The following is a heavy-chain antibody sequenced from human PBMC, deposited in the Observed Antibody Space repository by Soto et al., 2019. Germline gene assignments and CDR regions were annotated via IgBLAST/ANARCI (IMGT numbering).Heavy chain of an antibody. Sequence: SVKVSCKASGGTFSSYAISWVRQAPGQGLEWMGGIIPIFGTANYAQKFQGRVTITADESTSTAYMELSSLRSEDTAVYYCAKGRVVVVAATLNYYGMDVWGQGTTVTVSS. D-gene: IGHD2-15*01. J-gene: IGHJ6*02. CDR2: IIPIFGTA. CDR3: AKGRVVVVAATLNYYGMDV. CDR1: GGTFSSYA. V-gene: IGHV1-69*13.